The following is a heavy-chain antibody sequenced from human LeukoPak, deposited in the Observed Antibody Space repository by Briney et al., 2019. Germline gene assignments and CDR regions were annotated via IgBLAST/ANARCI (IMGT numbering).Heavy chain of an antibody. CDR2: INHSGST. Sequence: PSETLSFTCAVYGGSFSGYYWSWIRQPPGKGLEWIGEINHSGSTNYNPSLKSRVTISVDTSKNQFSLKLSSVTAADTAVYYCARGRFFSYYYDSSGYTYYYYYGMDVWGQGTTVTVSS. CDR3: ARGRFFSYYYDSSGYTYYYYYGMDV. CDR1: GGSFSGYY. V-gene: IGHV4-34*01. D-gene: IGHD3-22*01. J-gene: IGHJ6*02.